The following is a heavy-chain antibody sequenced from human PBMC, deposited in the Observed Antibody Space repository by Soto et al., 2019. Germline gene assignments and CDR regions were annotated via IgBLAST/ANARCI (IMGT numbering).Heavy chain of an antibody. CDR1: GGSISSSSYY. CDR2: IYYSGST. J-gene: IGHJ4*02. Sequence: QLQLQESGPGLVKPSETLSLTCTVSGGSISSSSYYWGWIRQPPGKGLEWIGSIYYSGSTYYNPALMSRVTISVDTAKNQFSLKLSSVNAADTAVYYCAMSYYYDSSGYLLSVFAYWGQGTLVTVSS. V-gene: IGHV4-39*01. D-gene: IGHD3-22*01. CDR3: AMSYYYDSSGYLLSVFAY.